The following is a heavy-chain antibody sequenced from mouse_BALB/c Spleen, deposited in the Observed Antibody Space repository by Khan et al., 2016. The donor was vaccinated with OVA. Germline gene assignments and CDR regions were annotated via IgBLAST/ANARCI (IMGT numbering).Heavy chain of an antibody. CDR3: TRGGYGSTLAY. CDR2: INTNNGGT. D-gene: IGHD1-1*01. CDR1: GYTFTSFY. V-gene: IGHV1S81*02. Sequence: QVQLQQSGAELVKPGASVKLSCKASGYTFTSFYIYWVKQRPGQGLEWIGEINTNNGGTNVNEKFKSKATLTVDKSSSTAYLELSSLTSEDSAVFSCTRGGYGSTLAYWGQGTLVTVSA. J-gene: IGHJ3*01.